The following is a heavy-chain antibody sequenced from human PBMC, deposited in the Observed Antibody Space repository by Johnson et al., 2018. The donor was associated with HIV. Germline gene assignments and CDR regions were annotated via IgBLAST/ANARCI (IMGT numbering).Heavy chain of an antibody. J-gene: IGHJ3*01. Sequence: VQLVESGGGLVKPGGSLRLSCAASGFTFSNAWMSWVRQAPGRGLEWVGRIKSKTDGGTTDYAAPVKGRFTIPRDDSKNTLYLQMNRLKTEDTAVYYCTTDGRIPVAHHDAFDVWGQGTMVTVSS. CDR1: GFTFSNAW. D-gene: IGHD6-19*01. CDR2: IKSKTDGGTT. V-gene: IGHV3-15*01. CDR3: TTDGRIPVAHHDAFDV.